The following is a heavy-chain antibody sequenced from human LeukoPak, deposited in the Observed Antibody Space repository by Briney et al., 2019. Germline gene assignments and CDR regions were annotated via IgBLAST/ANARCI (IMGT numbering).Heavy chain of an antibody. Sequence: GESLKISCKGSGYSFTSYWIGWVRQMPGKGLEWMGIIYPGDSDTRYSPSFQGQVTISADKSISTAYLQWSSLKASDTAMYYCARSLGPMVRGVIIGFDPWGQGTLVTVSS. CDR3: ARSLGPMVRGVIIGFDP. D-gene: IGHD3-10*01. V-gene: IGHV5-51*01. CDR1: GYSFTSYW. CDR2: IYPGDSDT. J-gene: IGHJ5*02.